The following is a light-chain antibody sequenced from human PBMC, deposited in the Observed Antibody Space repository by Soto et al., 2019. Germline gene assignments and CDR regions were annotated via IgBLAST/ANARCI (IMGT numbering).Light chain of an antibody. V-gene: IGKV3D-15*01. CDR2: GIS. J-gene: IGKJ5*01. Sequence: EIVLTQSPGTLSLSPGEGATLACRASQSIPTTYFAWYQQKPGKAPRLLIYGISTRATGIPDRFSGSGSGTEFTLTISSLQSEDFGVYYCQQYDKWPITFGQGTRLEIK. CDR3: QQYDKWPIT. CDR1: QSIPTTY.